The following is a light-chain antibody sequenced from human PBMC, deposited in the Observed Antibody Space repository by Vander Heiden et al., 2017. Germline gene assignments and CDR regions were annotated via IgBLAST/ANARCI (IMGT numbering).Light chain of an antibody. Sequence: DIQLTQSPSSLSASVGDRVTLTCRASQSISSYLNWYQQKPGKAPKLLIYAASSLQSGVPSRFSGSGSGPDFTLTISSLQPEDFATYYCQQSYSTPPYTFGQGTKREIK. V-gene: IGKV1-39*01. J-gene: IGKJ2*01. CDR3: QQSYSTPPYT. CDR2: AAS. CDR1: QSISSY.